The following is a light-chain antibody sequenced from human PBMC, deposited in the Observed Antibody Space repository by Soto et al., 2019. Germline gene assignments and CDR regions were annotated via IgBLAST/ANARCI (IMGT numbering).Light chain of an antibody. J-gene: IGLJ1*01. CDR3: SSYAGSKTL. CDR2: EVS. Sequence: QSALTQPPSASGSPGQSVTISFTGTSSDVGGYNYVSWYQQHPGKAPKLMIYEVSKRPSGVPDRFSASKSGNTESLTVSGLQSEDEADYYCSSYAGSKTLFGTGTKVTVL. V-gene: IGLV2-8*01. CDR1: SSDVGGYNY.